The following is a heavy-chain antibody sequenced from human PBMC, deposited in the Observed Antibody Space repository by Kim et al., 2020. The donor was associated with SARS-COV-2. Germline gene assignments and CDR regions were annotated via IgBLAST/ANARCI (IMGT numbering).Heavy chain of an antibody. CDR3: AKEREKTYGSGSYLSSDDAFDI. V-gene: IGHV3-9*01. CDR1: GFTFDDYA. CDR2: ISWNSGRI. D-gene: IGHD3-10*01. J-gene: IGHJ3*02. Sequence: LSLTCAASGFTFDDYAMHWVRQAPGKGLEWVSGISWNSGRIGYADSVKGRFTISRDNAKKSLYLQMNSLRAEDTALYYCAKEREKTYGSGSYLSSDDAFDIWGQGTMVTVSS.